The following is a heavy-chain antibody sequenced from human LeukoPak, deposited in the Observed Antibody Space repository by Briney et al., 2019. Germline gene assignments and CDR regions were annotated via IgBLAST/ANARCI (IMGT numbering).Heavy chain of an antibody. CDR2: INHSGST. J-gene: IGHJ4*02. CDR1: GGSFSGYY. Sequence: SETLSLTCAVYGGSFSGYYWSWIRQPPGKGLEWIGEINHSGSTNYNPSLKSRVTISVDTSKNQFSLKLSSVTAADTAVYYCARKASMYYDFWSGYSPFDYWGQGTLVTVSS. CDR3: ARKASMYYDFWSGYSPFDY. D-gene: IGHD3-3*01. V-gene: IGHV4-34*01.